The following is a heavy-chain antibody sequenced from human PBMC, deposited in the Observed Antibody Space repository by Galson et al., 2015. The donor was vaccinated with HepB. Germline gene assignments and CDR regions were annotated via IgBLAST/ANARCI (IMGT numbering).Heavy chain of an antibody. Sequence: SLRLSCAASGFTFSNYWMSWVRQAPGKGLEWVANIKQDGSEKYYVDSVKGRFTISRDNAKNSLYLQMNSLRAEDTAVYYCARDRGSWCRDYWGQGTLVTVSS. D-gene: IGHD3-10*01. CDR3: ARDRGSWCRDY. V-gene: IGHV3-7*03. J-gene: IGHJ4*02. CDR1: GFTFSNYW. CDR2: IKQDGSEK.